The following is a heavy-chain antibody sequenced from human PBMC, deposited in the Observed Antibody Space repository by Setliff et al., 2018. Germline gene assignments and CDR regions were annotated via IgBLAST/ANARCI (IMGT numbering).Heavy chain of an antibody. J-gene: IGHJ3*02. D-gene: IGHD3-22*01. Sequence: SETLSLTCTVSGGSISSYSWSWIRQSPGRGLEWIGFIYYTGSTNYNPSLKSRVTISGDTSKNQFSLKLNSVTAADAAVYYCAREFGISGYYGRSSHYSFDTWGQGTVVTVSS. CDR3: AREFGISGYYGRSSHYSFDT. CDR2: IYYTGST. CDR1: GGSISSYS. V-gene: IGHV4-59*13.